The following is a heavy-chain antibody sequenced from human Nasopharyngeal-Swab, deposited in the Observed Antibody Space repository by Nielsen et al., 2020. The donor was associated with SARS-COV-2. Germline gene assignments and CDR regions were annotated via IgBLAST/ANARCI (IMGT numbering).Heavy chain of an antibody. J-gene: IGHJ4*02. CDR3: ARATSDILTGYSSTFDY. CDR2: IYYSGST. CDR1: GGSISSGGYY. D-gene: IGHD3-9*01. Sequence: LRLSCTVSGGSISSGGYYWSWIRQHPGKGLEWIGYIYYSGSTYYNPSLKSRVTISVDTSKNQFSLKLSSVTAADTAVYYCARATSDILTGYSSTFDYWGQGTLVTVSS. V-gene: IGHV4-31*03.